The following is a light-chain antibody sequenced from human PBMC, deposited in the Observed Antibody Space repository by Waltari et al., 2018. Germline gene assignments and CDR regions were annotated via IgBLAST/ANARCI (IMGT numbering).Light chain of an antibody. Sequence: QSVLPQPPSASGAPGQGVIIPCSGSNSNIGSHNLYWYQHHPGTAPKLLIYKNNQRPSGVPERFSGSKSGTSASLAISGLRSEDEADYYCAAWDDSLSGRVFGGGTKLTVL. J-gene: IGLJ3*02. CDR1: NSNIGSHN. CDR3: AAWDDSLSGRV. CDR2: KNN. V-gene: IGLV1-47*01.